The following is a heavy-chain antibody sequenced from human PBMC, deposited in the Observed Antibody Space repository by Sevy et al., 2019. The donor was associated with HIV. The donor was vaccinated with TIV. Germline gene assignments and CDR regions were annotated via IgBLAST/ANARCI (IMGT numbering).Heavy chain of an antibody. J-gene: IGHJ4*02. CDR2: IYYSGST. CDR3: ARRIRMTKALDY. V-gene: IGHV4-59*11. CDR1: GGSISSHN. D-gene: IGHD2-8*01. Sequence: SETLSLTCTVSGGSISSHNLSWIRQPPGTGLEWIGYIYYSGSTNYNPSLKSRVTISIDTSKNQFSLKLSSVTAADTAVYYCARRIRMTKALDYWGQGPLVPVS.